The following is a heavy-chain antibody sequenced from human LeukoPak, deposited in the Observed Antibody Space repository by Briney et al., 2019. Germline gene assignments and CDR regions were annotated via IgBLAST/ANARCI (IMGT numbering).Heavy chain of an antibody. CDR3: AILGAKP. CDR2: INPNSGGT. Sequence: ASVKVSCKAPGGTFSSYAISWVRQAPGQGLEWMGWINPNSGGTNYAQKFQGRVTMTRDTSISTAYMELSRLRSDDTAVYYCAILGAKPWGQGTLVTVSS. D-gene: IGHD1-26*01. J-gene: IGHJ5*02. CDR1: GGTFSSYA. V-gene: IGHV1-2*02.